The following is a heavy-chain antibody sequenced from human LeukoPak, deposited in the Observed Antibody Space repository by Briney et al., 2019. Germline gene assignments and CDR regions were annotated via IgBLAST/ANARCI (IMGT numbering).Heavy chain of an antibody. Sequence: PSETLSLTCAVYGGSFSGYYWSWIRQPPGKGLEWIGEINHSGSTNYNPPLKSRVTISVDTSKNQFSLKLSSVTAADTAVYYCARGGAPPESGPAAIDWFDPWGQGTLVTVSS. CDR2: INHSGST. CDR3: ARGGAPPESGPAAIDWFDP. D-gene: IGHD2-2*01. V-gene: IGHV4-34*01. J-gene: IGHJ5*02. CDR1: GGSFSGYY.